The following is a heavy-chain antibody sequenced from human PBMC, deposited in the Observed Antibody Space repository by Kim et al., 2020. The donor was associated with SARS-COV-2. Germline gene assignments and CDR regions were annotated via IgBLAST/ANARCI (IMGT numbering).Heavy chain of an antibody. CDR1: GGSISSGGYY. V-gene: IGHV4-31*03. CDR2: IYYSGST. Sequence: SETLSLTCTVSGGSISSGGYYWSWIRQHPGKGLEWIGYIYYSGSTYYNPSLKSRVTISVDTSKNQFSLKLSSVTAADTAVYYCAREVWFGESLGGMDVWGQGTTVTVSS. CDR3: AREVWFGESLGGMDV. J-gene: IGHJ6*02. D-gene: IGHD3-10*01.